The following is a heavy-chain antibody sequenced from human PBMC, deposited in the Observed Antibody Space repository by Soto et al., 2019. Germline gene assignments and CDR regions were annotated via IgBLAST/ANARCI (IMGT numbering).Heavy chain of an antibody. J-gene: IGHJ6*03. Sequence: GGSLRLSCAASGFTFSNAWMSWVRQAPGKGLEWVGRIKSKTDGGTTDYAAPVKGRFTISRDDSKNTLYLQMNSLKTEDTAVYYCTTDTYYDILTGYSTPYYYYYYMDVWGKGTTVTVSS. D-gene: IGHD3-9*01. CDR1: GFTFSNAW. CDR2: IKSKTDGGTT. CDR3: TTDTYYDILTGYSTPYYYYYYMDV. V-gene: IGHV3-15*01.